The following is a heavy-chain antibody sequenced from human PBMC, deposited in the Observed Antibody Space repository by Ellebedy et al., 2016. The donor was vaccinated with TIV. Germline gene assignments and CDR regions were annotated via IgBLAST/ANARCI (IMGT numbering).Heavy chain of an antibody. CDR2: ISYSGDLM. J-gene: IGHJ4*02. CDR3: ARLGVIAAAGASDY. D-gene: IGHD6-13*01. V-gene: IGHV3-11*01. CDR1: GFTFSGYY. Sequence: PGGSLRLSCAASGFTFSGYYMSWFRQAPGKGPEWVSYISYSGDLMYYADSVKGRFTTSRDNAENSLYLQMNSLRAEDTAVYYCARLGVIAAAGASDYWGQGTLVTVSS.